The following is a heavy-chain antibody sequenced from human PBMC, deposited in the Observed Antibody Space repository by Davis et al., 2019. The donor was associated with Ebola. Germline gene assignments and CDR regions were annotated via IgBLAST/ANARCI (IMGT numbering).Heavy chain of an antibody. V-gene: IGHV4-59*01. D-gene: IGHD4-17*01. Sequence: PESLSLSCTVSGGSISSYYWSWIRQPPGKGLEWIGYIYYSGSTNYNPSLKSRVTISVDTSKNQSSLKLSSVTAADTAVYCCAGGSVTNRPPDYWGQGTLVTVSS. CDR1: GGSISSYY. CDR2: IYYSGST. CDR3: AGGSVTNRPPDY. J-gene: IGHJ4*02.